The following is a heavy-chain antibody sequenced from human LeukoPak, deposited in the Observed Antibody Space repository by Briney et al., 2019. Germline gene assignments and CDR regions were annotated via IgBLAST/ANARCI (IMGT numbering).Heavy chain of an antibody. CDR2: INHSGST. Sequence: SETLSLACAVYGGSFSGYYWSWIRQPPGKGLEWIGEINHSGSTNYNPSLKSRVTISVDTSKNQFSLKLSSVTAADTAVYYCARVPTYYDILTDYWGQGTLVTVSS. CDR3: ARVPTYYDILTDY. CDR1: GGSFSGYY. V-gene: IGHV4-34*01. D-gene: IGHD3-9*01. J-gene: IGHJ4*02.